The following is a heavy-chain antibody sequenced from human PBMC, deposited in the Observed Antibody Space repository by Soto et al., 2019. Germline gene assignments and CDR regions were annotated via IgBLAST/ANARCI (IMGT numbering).Heavy chain of an antibody. CDR2: IYYSGSA. CDR3: ARDHSLDYYGSGSYYNPYNWFDP. Sequence: SETLSLTCTVSGGSISSYYWSWIRQPPGKGLEWIGYIYYSGSANYNPSLKSRVTISVDTSKNQFSLKLSSVTAADTAVYYCARDHSLDYYGSGSYYNPYNWFDPWGQGTLVTVSS. CDR1: GGSISSYY. J-gene: IGHJ5*02. D-gene: IGHD3-10*01. V-gene: IGHV4-59*01.